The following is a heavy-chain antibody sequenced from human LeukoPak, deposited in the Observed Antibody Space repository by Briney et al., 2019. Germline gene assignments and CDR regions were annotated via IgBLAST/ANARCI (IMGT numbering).Heavy chain of an antibody. CDR3: AKGYYYDSSGYYEDAFDI. D-gene: IGHD3-22*01. Sequence: PGGSLRLSCAASGFTFSNYAMRWVCQAPGKGLEWVSAISGSGGSTYYADSVKGRFTISRDNSKNTLYLQMNSLRAEDTAVYYCAKGYYYDSSGYYEDAFDIWGQGTMVTVSS. V-gene: IGHV3-23*01. J-gene: IGHJ3*02. CDR2: ISGSGGST. CDR1: GFTFSNYA.